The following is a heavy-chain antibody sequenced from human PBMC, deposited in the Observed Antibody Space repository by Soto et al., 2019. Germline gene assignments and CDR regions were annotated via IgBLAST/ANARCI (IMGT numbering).Heavy chain of an antibody. V-gene: IGHV3-48*02. CDR3: ASDHYDFWSGIRPKSTLNAFDI. D-gene: IGHD3-3*01. CDR1: GFTFSSYS. Sequence: EVQLVESGGGLVQPGGSLRLSCAASGFTFSSYSMNWVRQAPGKGLEWVSYISSSSSTIYYADSVKGRFTISRDNAKNSLYLQMNSLRDEDTAVYYCASDHYDFWSGIRPKSTLNAFDIWGQGTMVTVSS. CDR2: ISSSSSTI. J-gene: IGHJ3*02.